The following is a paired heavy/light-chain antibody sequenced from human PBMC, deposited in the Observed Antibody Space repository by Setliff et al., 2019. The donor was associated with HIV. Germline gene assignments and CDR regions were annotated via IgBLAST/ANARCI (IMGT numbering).Heavy chain of an antibody. CDR2: TYYRSKWYN. CDR1: GDSVSSNSAA. Sequence: QVQLQQSGPGLVKPSQTLSLTCAISGDSVSSNSAAWNWIRQSPSRGLEWLGRTYYRSKWYNDYAVSVKSRITINPDTSKNQFSLQLNSVTPEDTAVYYCARRYYYDSSGYYYIDDAFDIWGQGTMVTVSS. J-gene: IGHJ3*02. CDR3: ARRYYYDSSGYYYIDDAFDI. D-gene: IGHD3-22*01. V-gene: IGHV6-1*01.
Light chain of an antibody. CDR3: QQSYSPST. J-gene: IGKJ3*01. V-gene: IGKV1-39*01. CDR2: AAS. Sequence: DIQMTQSPSSLSASVGDRVTITCRASQSISSYLNWYQQKPGKAPKLLIYAASSLQSGVPSRFSGSGSGTDFTLTISSLQPEDFATYYCQQSYSPSTFGPGTKVDIK. CDR1: QSISSY.